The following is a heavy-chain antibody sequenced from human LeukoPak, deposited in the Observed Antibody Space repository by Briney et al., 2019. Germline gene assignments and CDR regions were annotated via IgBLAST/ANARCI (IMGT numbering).Heavy chain of an antibody. Sequence: GGSLRLSCAASGLTFSRHAMSWVRQAPGKGLEWVSAISGYGDSTYYADSVKGRFSISRDSSKNTLYLQMNSLRAEDTAVYYCARDLNVLLWFGELLWWGQGTLVTVSS. CDR3: ARDLNVLLWFGELLW. J-gene: IGHJ4*02. V-gene: IGHV3-23*01. CDR2: ISGYGDST. CDR1: GLTFSRHA. D-gene: IGHD3-10*01.